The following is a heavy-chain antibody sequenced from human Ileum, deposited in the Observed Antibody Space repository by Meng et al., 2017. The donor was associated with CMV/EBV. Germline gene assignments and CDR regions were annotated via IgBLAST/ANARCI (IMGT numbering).Heavy chain of an antibody. D-gene: IGHD2-2*01. Sequence: GGSLRLSCAASGFTFSSYGMHWVRQAPGKGLEWVAFIRYDGSNKYYADSVKGRFTISRDNSKNTLYLQTNSLRADDTAVYYCAREAYCSGTTCYPPNWGQGTLVTVSS. CDR1: GFTFSSYG. V-gene: IGHV3-30*02. CDR3: AREAYCSGTTCYPPN. CDR2: IRYDGSNK. J-gene: IGHJ4*02.